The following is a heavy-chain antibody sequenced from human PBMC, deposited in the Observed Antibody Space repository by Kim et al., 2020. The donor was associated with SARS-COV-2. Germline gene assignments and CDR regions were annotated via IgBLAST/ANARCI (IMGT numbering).Heavy chain of an antibody. D-gene: IGHD3-10*01. J-gene: IGHJ3*02. CDR2: IYHSGSA. V-gene: IGHV4-31*03. Sequence: SETLSLTCTVSGDSISSGAYYWSWIRQHPGKGLEWIGYIYHSGSAYYNPSLKSRVTISVDTSENQFSLKLSSVTAADTAIYYCASILLWFGESGAFDIWGQGTVVTVSS. CDR3: ASILLWFGESGAFDI. CDR1: GDSISSGAYY.